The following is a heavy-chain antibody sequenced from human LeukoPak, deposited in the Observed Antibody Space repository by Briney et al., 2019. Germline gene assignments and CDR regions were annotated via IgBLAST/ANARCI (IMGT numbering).Heavy chain of an antibody. J-gene: IGHJ6*02. Sequence: ASVKVSCKASGGTFSSYAISWVRQAPGQGLEWMGWISAYNGNTNYAQKLQGRVTMTTDTSTTTAYMELRSLRSDDTAVYYCATGPSGYCSSASCYASDYYYYSMDVWGQGTTVTVSS. D-gene: IGHD2-2*01. V-gene: IGHV1-18*01. CDR3: ATGPSGYCSSASCYASDYYYYSMDV. CDR1: GGTFSSYA. CDR2: ISAYNGNT.